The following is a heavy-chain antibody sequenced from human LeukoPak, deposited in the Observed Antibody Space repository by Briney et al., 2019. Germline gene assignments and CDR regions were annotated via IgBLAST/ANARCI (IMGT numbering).Heavy chain of an antibody. CDR1: GFTFSSYW. CDR2: IKQDGSEK. D-gene: IGHD3-3*01. J-gene: IGHJ6*03. V-gene: IGHV3-7*01. CDR3: ARDQKNSLTIARYYYYYYMDV. Sequence: PGGSLRLSCAASGFTFSSYWISWVRQAPGKGLEWVANIKQDGSEKYYVDSVKGRFTISTDNAKNSLYLQMNSLRAEDTAVYYCARDQKNSLTIARYYYYYYMDVWGKGTPVTVSS.